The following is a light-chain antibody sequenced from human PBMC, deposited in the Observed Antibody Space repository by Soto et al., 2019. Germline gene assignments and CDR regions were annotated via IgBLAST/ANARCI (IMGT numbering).Light chain of an antibody. CDR1: QTIDKY. CDR2: GAS. J-gene: IGKJ1*01. Sequence: IQMTQSPSSLSASVGDRVTITCRASQTIDKYLNWYQHIPGRAPKLLIYGASSLQSGVPTRFSGSGGVTYFTLTISSLQHEDFATYYCQQSYSSPGTFGRGTRVE. V-gene: IGKV1-39*01. CDR3: QQSYSSPGT.